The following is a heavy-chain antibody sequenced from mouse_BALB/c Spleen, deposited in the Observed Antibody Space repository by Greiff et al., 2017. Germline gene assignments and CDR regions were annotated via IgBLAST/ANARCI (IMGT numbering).Heavy chain of an antibody. J-gene: IGHJ2*01. Sequence: EVKVVESGGGLVQPGGSRKLSCAASGFTFSSFGMHWVRQAPEKGLEWVAYISSGSSTIYYADTVKGRFTISRDNPKNTLFLQMTSLRSEDTAMYYCARGDYYGSSYAYWGQGTTLTVSS. D-gene: IGHD1-1*01. CDR2: ISSGSSTI. V-gene: IGHV5-17*02. CDR1: GFTFSSFG. CDR3: ARGDYYGSSYAY.